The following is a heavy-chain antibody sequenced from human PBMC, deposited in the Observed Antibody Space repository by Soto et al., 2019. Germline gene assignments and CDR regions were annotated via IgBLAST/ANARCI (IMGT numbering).Heavy chain of an antibody. V-gene: IGHV4-34*01. CDR2: IDHSGST. J-gene: IGHJ4*02. CDR3: SRGCPGY. CDR1: GGSFSGYY. Sequence: PSETLSLTCAVYGGSFSGYYWSWIRQPPGKGLEWIGEIDHSGSTNYNPSLKSRVTLSVDTSKNQFSLKLSSVTAADTAVYYCSRGCPGYWGQGSLVTVSS.